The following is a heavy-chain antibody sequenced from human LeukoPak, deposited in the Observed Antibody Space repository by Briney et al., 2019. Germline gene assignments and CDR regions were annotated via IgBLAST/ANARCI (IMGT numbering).Heavy chain of an antibody. CDR1: GYTLTELS. CDR2: FDPEDGET. CDR3: ASSPGVPSTVVTQLI. D-gene: IGHD4-23*01. Sequence: ASVKVSCKVSGYTLTELSMHWVRQAPGKGLEWMGGFDPEDGETIYAQKFQGRVTMTEDTSTDTAYMELSSLRSEDTAVYYCASSPGVPSTVVTQLIWGQGTMVTVSS. J-gene: IGHJ3*02. V-gene: IGHV1-24*01.